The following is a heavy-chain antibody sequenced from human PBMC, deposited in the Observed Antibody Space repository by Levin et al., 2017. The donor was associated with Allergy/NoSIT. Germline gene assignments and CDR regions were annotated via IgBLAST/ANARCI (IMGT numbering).Heavy chain of an antibody. J-gene: IGHJ4*02. CDR1: GFTFGSYY. CDR3: VPLNWKDPPGFDY. Sequence: ASVKVSCAASGFTFGSYYMSWVRQAPGKGLEWVSIVSDSGSRTNYADPVKGRFTISRDNSKNMVYLEMNGLRAEDTAVYYCVPLNWKDPPGFDYWGQGTLVTVSS. V-gene: IGHV3-23*01. CDR2: VSDSGSRT. D-gene: IGHD1-1*01.